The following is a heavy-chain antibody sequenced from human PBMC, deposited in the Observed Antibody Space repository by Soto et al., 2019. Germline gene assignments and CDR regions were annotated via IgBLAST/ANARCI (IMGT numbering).Heavy chain of an antibody. Sequence: SETLSLTCAVSGGSVSSTQWWTWVRQAPGKGLEWLGEIYHIGSTKYNPSLKSRVTMSVDKSKNNFSLNLRSVTAADTAVYYCATQEVGGSYVYTFDPWGQGTLVTVSS. CDR3: ATQEVGGSYVYTFDP. CDR2: IYHIGST. V-gene: IGHV4-4*02. CDR1: GGSVSSTQW. J-gene: IGHJ5*02. D-gene: IGHD1-26*01.